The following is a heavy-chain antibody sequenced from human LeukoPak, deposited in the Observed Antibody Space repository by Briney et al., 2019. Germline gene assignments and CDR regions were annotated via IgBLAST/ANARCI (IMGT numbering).Heavy chain of an antibody. D-gene: IGHD3-16*01. CDR2: IYYSGST. Sequence: TSETLSLTCTVSGGSISSYYWSWIRQPPGKGLEWIGYIYYSGSTNYNPSLKSRVTISVDTSKNQFSLKLSSVTAADTAVYYCARDLGDSSPDAFDIWGQGTMVTVSS. V-gene: IGHV4-59*01. J-gene: IGHJ3*02. CDR1: GGSISSYY. CDR3: ARDLGDSSPDAFDI.